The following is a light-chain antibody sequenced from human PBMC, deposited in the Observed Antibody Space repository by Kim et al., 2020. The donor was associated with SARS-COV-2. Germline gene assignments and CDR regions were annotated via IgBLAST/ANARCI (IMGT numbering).Light chain of an antibody. V-gene: IGKV1-33*01. CDR1: HDISNY. Sequence: DIQMTQSPSSLSASVGDRVTITCQATHDISNYLNWYQQKPGKAPKLLIYDASNLETGVTSRFSGSGSGTDFTFTISSLQPEDIATYYCQQYDHLPSFGGGTKVDIK. CDR3: QQYDHLPS. J-gene: IGKJ4*01. CDR2: DAS.